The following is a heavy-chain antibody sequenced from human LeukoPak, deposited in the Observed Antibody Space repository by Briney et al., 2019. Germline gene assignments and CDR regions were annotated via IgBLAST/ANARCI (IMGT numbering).Heavy chain of an antibody. D-gene: IGHD6-13*01. V-gene: IGHV5-51*01. J-gene: IGHJ3*02. CDR2: IYPGDSDT. Sequence: GESLKISCKGSGYTFTSYWIGWVRQMPGKGLEWMGIIYPGDSDTRYRPSFQGQVTISADKSISTAYLQWSSLKASDTAMYYCARRGIAAAGTDLDAFDIWGQGTMVTVSS. CDR1: GYTFTSYW. CDR3: ARRGIAAAGTDLDAFDI.